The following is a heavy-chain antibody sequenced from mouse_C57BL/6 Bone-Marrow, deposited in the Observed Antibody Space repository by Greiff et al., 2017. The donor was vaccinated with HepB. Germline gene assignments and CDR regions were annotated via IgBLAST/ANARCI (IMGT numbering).Heavy chain of an antibody. CDR2: IYPRSGNT. CDR1: GYTFTSYG. CDR3: ARFVYALAWFAY. V-gene: IGHV1-81*01. Sequence: VQLQQSGAELARPGASVKLSCKASGYTFTSYGISWVKQRTGQGLEWIGEIYPRSGNTYYNEKFKGKATLTADKSSSTAYMELRSLASEDSAVFFCARFVYALAWFAYWGQGTLVTVSA. D-gene: IGHD2-3*01. J-gene: IGHJ3*01.